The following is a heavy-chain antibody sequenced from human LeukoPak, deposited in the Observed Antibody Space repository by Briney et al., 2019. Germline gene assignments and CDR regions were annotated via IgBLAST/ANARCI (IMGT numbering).Heavy chain of an antibody. D-gene: IGHD3-9*01. J-gene: IGHJ3*02. Sequence: ASVKVSCKASGGTFSSYAISWVRQAPGQGLEWMGGIIPIFGPANYAQKFQGRVTITTDESTSTAYMELSSLRSEDTAVYYCARDHDDILTGRRHHAFDIWGQGTMVTVSS. CDR1: GGTFSSYA. CDR2: IIPIFGPA. CDR3: ARDHDDILTGRRHHAFDI. V-gene: IGHV1-69*05.